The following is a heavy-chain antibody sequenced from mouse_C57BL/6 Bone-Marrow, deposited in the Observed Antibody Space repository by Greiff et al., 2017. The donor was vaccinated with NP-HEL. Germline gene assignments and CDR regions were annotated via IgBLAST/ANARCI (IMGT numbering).Heavy chain of an antibody. D-gene: IGHD2-1*01. CDR1: EYEFPSHD. V-gene: IGHV5-2*01. CDR2: INSDGGST. Sequence: DVQLQESGGGLVQPGESLKLSCESNEYEFPSHDMSWVRKTPEKRLELVAAINSDGGSTYYPDTMERRFIISRDNTKKTLYLQMSSLRSEDTALYYCARRGIYYGKEDWYFDVWGTGTTVTVSS. J-gene: IGHJ1*03. CDR3: ARRGIYYGKEDWYFDV.